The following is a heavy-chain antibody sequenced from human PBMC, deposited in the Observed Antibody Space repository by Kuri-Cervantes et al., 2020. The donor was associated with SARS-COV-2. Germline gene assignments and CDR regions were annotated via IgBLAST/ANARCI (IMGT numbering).Heavy chain of an antibody. Sequence: GGSLRLSCAASGLTFSSYAMHWVRQAPGKGLEWVAVISYDGSNKYYADSVKGRFTISRDNAKNSLYLQMNSLRAEDTAVYYCAREGNNMIVSSEFDYWGQGTLVTVSS. D-gene: IGHD3-22*01. V-gene: IGHV3-30-3*01. CDR1: GLTFSSYA. J-gene: IGHJ4*02. CDR3: AREGNNMIVSSEFDY. CDR2: ISYDGSNK.